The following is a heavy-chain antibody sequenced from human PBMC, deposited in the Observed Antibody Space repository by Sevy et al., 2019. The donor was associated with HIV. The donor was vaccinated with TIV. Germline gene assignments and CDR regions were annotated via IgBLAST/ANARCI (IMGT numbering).Heavy chain of an antibody. D-gene: IGHD2-21*01. V-gene: IGHV4-34*01. CDR3: ARSIAIPITRPVGLFFRLYSYWFDP. Sequence: SETLSLTCAVYGGSLSDHYWSWIRQPPGKGLEWIGEVSRSGSTSYNPSLASRLTISLDTSKNQFSLKLNSVTAADTAVYYCARSIAIPITRPVGLFFRLYSYWFDPWGQGTWVTVSS. CDR1: GGSLSDHY. J-gene: IGHJ5*02. CDR2: VSRSGST.